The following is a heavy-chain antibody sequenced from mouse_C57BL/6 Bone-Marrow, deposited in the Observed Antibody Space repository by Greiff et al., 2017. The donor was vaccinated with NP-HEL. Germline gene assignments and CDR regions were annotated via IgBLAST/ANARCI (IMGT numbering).Heavy chain of an antibody. CDR2: INYDGSST. V-gene: IGHV5-16*01. CDR3: ARDQGYCYFDY. Sequence: EVKLVESEGGLVQPGSSMKLSCTASGFTFSDYYMAWVRQVPEKGLEWVANINYDGSSTYYLDSLKSRFIISRDNAKNILYLQMSSLKSEDTATYYCARDQGYCYFDYWGQGTTLTVSS. CDR1: GFTFSDYY. D-gene: IGHD3-2*02. J-gene: IGHJ2*01.